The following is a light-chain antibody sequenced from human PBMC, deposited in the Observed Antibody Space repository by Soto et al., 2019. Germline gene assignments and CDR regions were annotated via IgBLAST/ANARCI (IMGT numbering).Light chain of an antibody. J-gene: IGKJ3*01. Sequence: DIQMTQSPSSLSASVGDRVTITCRASQSISSYLNWYQQKPGKAPKLLIYAASTLQSGVPSRFRGRGYETDFTLTISDLRPEDFATYYCQQSFSIPFTFGPGTKVDIK. V-gene: IGKV1-39*01. CDR1: QSISSY. CDR3: QQSFSIPFT. CDR2: AAS.